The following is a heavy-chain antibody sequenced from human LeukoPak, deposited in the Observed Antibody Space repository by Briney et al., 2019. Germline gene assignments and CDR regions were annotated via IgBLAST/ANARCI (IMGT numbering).Heavy chain of an antibody. CDR3: ARLGDYREY. CDR1: GYSISSGYY. V-gene: IGHV4-38-2*01. J-gene: IGHJ4*02. D-gene: IGHD4-17*01. Sequence: SETLSLTCAVSGYSISSGYYWGWIRQPPGKGLEWIGSIYHSGSTYYNPCLKSRVTISVDTSKNQFSLKLSSVTAADTAVYYCARLGDYREYWGQGTLVTVSS. CDR2: IYHSGST.